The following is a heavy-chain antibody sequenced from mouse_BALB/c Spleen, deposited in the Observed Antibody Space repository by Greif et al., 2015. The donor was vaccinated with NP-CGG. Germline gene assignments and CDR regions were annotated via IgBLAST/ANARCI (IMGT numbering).Heavy chain of an antibody. D-gene: IGHD1-1*01. Sequence: VQLQQSGAELARPGASVKMSCKASGYTLTSYTMHWVKQRPGQGLEWIGYINPSSGYTNYNQKFRDKATLTADKSSRPAFLQLSSLTSEDSADYYCARGSGSSRWYFDVWGAGNTVTVSS. J-gene: IGHJ1*01. CDR1: GYTLTSYT. CDR2: INPSSGYT. CDR3: ARGSGSSRWYFDV. V-gene: IGHV1-4*01.